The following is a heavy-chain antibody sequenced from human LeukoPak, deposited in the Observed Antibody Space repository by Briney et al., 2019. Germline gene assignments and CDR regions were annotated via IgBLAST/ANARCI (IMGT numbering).Heavy chain of an antibody. J-gene: IGHJ4*02. CDR3: ARWPSMDPCYFDY. Sequence: PGESLKISCKGSGYSFTSYWIGWVRQMPGKGLEWMGIIYPGDSDTRYSPSFQGQVTFSADKPITTAYLQWSSLKASDTSMYYCARWPSMDPCYFDYWGQGTLVTVSS. CDR2: IYPGDSDT. D-gene: IGHD2/OR15-2a*01. V-gene: IGHV5-51*01. CDR1: GYSFTSYW.